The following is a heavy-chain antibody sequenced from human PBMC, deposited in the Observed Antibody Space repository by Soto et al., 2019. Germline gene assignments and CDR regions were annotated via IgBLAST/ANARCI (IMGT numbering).Heavy chain of an antibody. J-gene: IGHJ4*02. CDR1: GFTFSSYA. CDR2: ISGSCGST. V-gene: IGHV3-23*01. D-gene: IGHD3-22*01. Sequence: GGSLRLSCAASGFTFSSYAMSWVRQAPGKGLEWVSAISGSCGSTYYADSVKGRFTISRDNSKNTLYLQMNSLRAEDTAVYYCAKTYYYDSSGYYYYFDYWGQGTLVTVSS. CDR3: AKTYYYDSSGYYYYFDY.